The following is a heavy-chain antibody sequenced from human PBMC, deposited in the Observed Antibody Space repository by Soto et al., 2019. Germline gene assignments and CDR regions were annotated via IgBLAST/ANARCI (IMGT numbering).Heavy chain of an antibody. CDR2: IYTSGST. CDR1: GGSISSYY. V-gene: IGHV4-4*07. J-gene: IGHJ4*02. CDR3: ARDLDSSGWYYFDY. D-gene: IGHD6-19*01. Sequence: SETLSLTCTVSGGSISSYYWSWIRQPAGKGLEWIGRIYTSGSTNYNPSLKSRVTMSVDTSKNQFSLKLSSVTAADTAVYYCARDLDSSGWYYFDYWGQGTLVTVSS.